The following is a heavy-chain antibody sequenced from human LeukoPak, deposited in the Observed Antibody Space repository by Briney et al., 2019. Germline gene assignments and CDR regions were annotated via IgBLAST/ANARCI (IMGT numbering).Heavy chain of an antibody. Sequence: GGSLRLSCAASGFTFSSYGMSWVRQAPGKGLEWVSAISGSGGSTYYADSVKGRFTISRDNSKNTLYLQMNSLRAEDTAVYYCARGLSAMGYFDYWGQGTLVTVSS. J-gene: IGHJ4*02. CDR1: GFTFSSYG. CDR3: ARGLSAMGYFDY. V-gene: IGHV3-23*01. D-gene: IGHD3-16*01. CDR2: ISGSGGST.